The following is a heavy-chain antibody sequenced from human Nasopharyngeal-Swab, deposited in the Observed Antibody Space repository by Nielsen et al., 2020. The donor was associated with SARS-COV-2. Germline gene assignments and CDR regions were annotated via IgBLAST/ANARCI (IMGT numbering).Heavy chain of an antibody. V-gene: IGHV3-48*03. CDR3: ARGAHYYDSSGYSPLY. Sequence: GGSLRLSCAASGFTFSSYEMNWVRQAPGKGLEWVSYISSSGSTIYYADSVKGRFTISRDNAKNSLYLQMNSLRAEDTAVYYCARGAHYYDSSGYSPLYWGQGTLVTVSS. CDR2: ISSSGSTI. D-gene: IGHD3-22*01. J-gene: IGHJ4*02. CDR1: GFTFSSYE.